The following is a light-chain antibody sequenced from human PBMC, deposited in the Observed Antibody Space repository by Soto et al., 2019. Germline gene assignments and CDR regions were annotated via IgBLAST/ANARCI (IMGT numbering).Light chain of an antibody. CDR2: AAS. CDR3: QQSYSTLGT. Sequence: DIQMTQSPSSLSASVGDRVTITCRASQSISSYLNWYQQKPGKAPKLLIYAASSLHSGVPSRFSGSGSGTDFTLIISSLQPEDFATYYYQQSYSTLGTFGQGTKLEIK. J-gene: IGKJ2*01. V-gene: IGKV1-39*01. CDR1: QSISSY.